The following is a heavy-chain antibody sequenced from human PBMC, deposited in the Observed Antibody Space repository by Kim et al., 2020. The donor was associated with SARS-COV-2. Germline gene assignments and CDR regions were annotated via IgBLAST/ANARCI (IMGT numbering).Heavy chain of an antibody. J-gene: IGHJ4*02. D-gene: IGHD6-19*01. CDR1: GGSISSYY. CDR3: ARSRERSWQWIIDY. CDR2: IYYSGST. V-gene: IGHV4-59*13. Sequence: SETLSLTCTVSGGSISSYYWSWIRQPPGKGLEWIGYIYYSGSTNYNPSLKSRVTISVDTSKNQFSLKLSSVTAADTAVYYCARSRERSWQWIIDYWGQGTLVTVSS.